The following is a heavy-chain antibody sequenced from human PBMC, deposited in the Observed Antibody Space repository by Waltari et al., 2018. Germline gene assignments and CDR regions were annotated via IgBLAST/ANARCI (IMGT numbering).Heavy chain of an antibody. V-gene: IGHV3-72*01. D-gene: IGHD4-4*01. CDR1: GFTFSDYL. J-gene: IGHJ4*02. CDR2: IRNKANSYTT. Sequence: EMQLVESGGGLVQPGGSLRLSCAGSGFTFSDYLLDWGRQALGKGLEWVGRIRNKANSYTTEYGSSVKGRFIISRDDSKNSLYLQLNNLRTEDTAVYHCVARDYSRLPGIDHWGQGTLVTVSS. CDR3: VARDYSRLPGIDH.